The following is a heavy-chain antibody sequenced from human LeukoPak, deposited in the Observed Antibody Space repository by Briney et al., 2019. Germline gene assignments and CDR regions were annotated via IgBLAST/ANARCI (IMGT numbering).Heavy chain of an antibody. CDR3: ARDLYRYSSGREPDY. CDR2: INPSGGST. Sequence: ASVKVSCKASGYTFTSYYMHWVRQAPGQGLEWMGIINPSGGSTSYAQKFQGRVTMTRDTSTSTVYMELSSLRSVDTAVYYCARDLYRYSSGREPDYWGQGTLVTVSS. CDR1: GYTFTSYY. J-gene: IGHJ4*02. V-gene: IGHV1-46*01. D-gene: IGHD6-19*01.